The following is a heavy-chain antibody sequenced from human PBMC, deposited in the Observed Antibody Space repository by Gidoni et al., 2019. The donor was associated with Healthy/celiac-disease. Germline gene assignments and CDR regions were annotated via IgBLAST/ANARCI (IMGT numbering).Heavy chain of an antibody. Sequence: EVQLLESGGGLVQPGGSLRLSCAASGFTFRSYAMSWVRQAPGKGLEWVSSISCSGGSTYYADSVKGRFTISRDNSKNTLYLQMNSLRAEDTAVYYCAKDSSRFGELGFDYWGQGTLVTVSS. D-gene: IGHD3-10*01. CDR2: ISCSGGST. J-gene: IGHJ4*02. CDR3: AKDSSRFGELGFDY. V-gene: IGHV3-23*01. CDR1: GFTFRSYA.